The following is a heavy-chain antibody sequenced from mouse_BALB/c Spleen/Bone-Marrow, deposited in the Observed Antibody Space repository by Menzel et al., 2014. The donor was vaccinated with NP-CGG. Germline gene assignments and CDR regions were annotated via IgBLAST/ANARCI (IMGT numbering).Heavy chain of an antibody. J-gene: IGHJ4*01. CDR3: ARGNYYSMDY. D-gene: IGHD2-1*01. V-gene: IGHV3-6*02. CDR2: ISFDGRN. CDR1: GYSITSGYY. Sequence: ESGPGLVKPSQSLSLTCSVTGYSITSGYYWNWVRQFPGNTLEWMGYISFDGRNDYSPSLKNRISITRDTSKNQFSLKLNSVTSEDTTRYYCARGNYYSMDYWGQGISVTVSS.